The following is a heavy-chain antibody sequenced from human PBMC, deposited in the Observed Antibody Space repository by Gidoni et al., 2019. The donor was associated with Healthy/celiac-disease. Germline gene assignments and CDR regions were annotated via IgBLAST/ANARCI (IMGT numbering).Heavy chain of an antibody. J-gene: IGHJ4*02. V-gene: IGHV4-30-4*01. CDR1: GGSISSGAYY. CDR3: ARANFVLRYFDWLVIDY. CDR2: IYYSGST. D-gene: IGHD3-9*01. Sequence: QVQLQESGPGLVKPSPTLSLTCTVSGGSISSGAYYWSWIRQPPGKGLEWIGYIYYSGSTYYNPSLKSRVTISVDTSKNQFSLKLSSVTAADTAVYYCARANFVLRYFDWLVIDYWGQGTLVTVSS.